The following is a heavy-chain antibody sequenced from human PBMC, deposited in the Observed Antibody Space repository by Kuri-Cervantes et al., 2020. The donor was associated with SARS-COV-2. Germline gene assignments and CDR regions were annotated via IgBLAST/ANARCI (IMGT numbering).Heavy chain of an antibody. J-gene: IGHJ3*02. CDR3: ARVPPTAAAYWDAFDI. V-gene: IGHV3-21*04. Sequence: GESLKISCAASGFSFSDFSMNWVRQAPGKGLEWVSSISGSGTHVYYADSVKGRFTISRDNARNSLYLQMSSLRAEDTAVYHCARVPPTAAAYWDAFDIWGQGTVVTVSS. CDR1: GFSFSDFS. CDR2: ISGSGTHV. D-gene: IGHD2-8*02.